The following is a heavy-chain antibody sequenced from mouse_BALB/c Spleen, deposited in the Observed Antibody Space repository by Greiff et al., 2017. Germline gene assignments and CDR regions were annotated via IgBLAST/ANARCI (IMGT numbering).Heavy chain of an antibody. J-gene: IGHJ4*01. Sequence: EVKLVESGGGLVQPGGSLKLSCAASGFTFSSYTMSWVRQTPEKRLEWVAYISNGGGSTYYPDTVKGRFTISRDNAKNTLYLQMSSLKSEDTAMYYCARHGNYRDYAMDYWGQGTSVTVSS. V-gene: IGHV5-12-2*01. CDR3: ARHGNYRDYAMDY. CDR2: ISNGGGST. CDR1: GFTFSSYT. D-gene: IGHD2-1*01.